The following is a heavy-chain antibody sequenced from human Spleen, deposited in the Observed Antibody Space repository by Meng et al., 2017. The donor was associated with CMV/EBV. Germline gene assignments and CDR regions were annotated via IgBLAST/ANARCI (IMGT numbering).Heavy chain of an antibody. D-gene: IGHD6-6*01. CDR2: INHSGST. CDR3: ARGEYSSSSDWFDP. Sequence: CPFYGGSFSCYYWSWIRQPPGKGLEWIGEINHSGSTTYNPSLKSRVTISVDTSKNQFSLKLSSVTAADTAVYYCARGEYSSSSDWFDPWGQGTLVTVSS. J-gene: IGHJ5*02. V-gene: IGHV4-34*01. CDR1: GGSFSCYY.